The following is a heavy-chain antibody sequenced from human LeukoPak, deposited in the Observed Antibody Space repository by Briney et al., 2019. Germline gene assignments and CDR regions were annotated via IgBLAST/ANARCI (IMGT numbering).Heavy chain of an antibody. D-gene: IGHD6-19*01. J-gene: IGHJ6*03. CDR1: GYTFTGYY. V-gene: IGHV1-2*02. Sequence: ASVKDSCKASGYTFTGYYMHWVRQPPGQGVEWMGWIYPNSGCANYAQKFQGRVTMTRDTSISTAYMELSRLRSDDTAVYYCARSEQFPYYMDVWGKGTTVTVSS. CDR3: ARSEQFPYYMDV. CDR2: IYPNSGCA.